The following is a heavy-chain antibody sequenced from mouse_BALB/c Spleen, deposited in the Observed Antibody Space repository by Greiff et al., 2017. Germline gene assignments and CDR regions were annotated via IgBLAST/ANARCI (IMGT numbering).Heavy chain of an antibody. Sequence: VKLQQSGAELAKPGASVKMSCKASGYTFTSYWMHWVKQRPGQGLEWIGYINPSTGYTEYNQKFKDKATLTADKSSSTAYMQLSSLTSEDSAVYYCARLLWLRQVDYWGQGTTLTVSS. CDR3: ARLLWLRQVDY. D-gene: IGHD2-2*01. CDR2: INPSTGYT. V-gene: IGHV1-7*01. CDR1: GYTFTSYW. J-gene: IGHJ2*01.